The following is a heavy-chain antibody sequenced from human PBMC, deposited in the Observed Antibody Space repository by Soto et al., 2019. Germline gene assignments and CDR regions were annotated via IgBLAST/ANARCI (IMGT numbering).Heavy chain of an antibody. Sequence: EMQLLESGGGLVQPGGSLRLSCAASGFTFSSFAMSWVRQAPGKGLDWVSAISGSGGSTYSADSVKGRFTISRDNSKNTLYLQMDNLRAEDTAVYFCGRDLGGSGTPLEYYGMDVWGRGTTVTVSS. J-gene: IGHJ6*02. CDR2: ISGSGGST. D-gene: IGHD3-10*01. CDR3: GRDLGGSGTPLEYYGMDV. V-gene: IGHV3-23*01. CDR1: GFTFSSFA.